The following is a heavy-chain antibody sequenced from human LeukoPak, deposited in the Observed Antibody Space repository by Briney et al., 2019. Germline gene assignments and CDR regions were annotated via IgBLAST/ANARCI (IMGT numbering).Heavy chain of an antibody. CDR1: GYTFTSYG. Sequence: GASVKVSCKASGYTFTSYGISWVRQAPGQGLEWMGWISAYNGNTNYAQKLQGRVTMTTDTSTSTAYMELRSLRSGDTAVYYCARYYYDFWSATEERNWFDPWGQGTLVTVSS. J-gene: IGHJ5*02. D-gene: IGHD3-3*01. CDR2: ISAYNGNT. CDR3: ARYYYDFWSATEERNWFDP. V-gene: IGHV1-18*01.